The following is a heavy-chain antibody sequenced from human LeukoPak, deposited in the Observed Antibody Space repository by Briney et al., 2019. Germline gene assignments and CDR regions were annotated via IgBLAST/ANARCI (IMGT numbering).Heavy chain of an antibody. CDR1: GGSISSGSYY. CDR2: IYTSGST. V-gene: IGHV4-61*02. CDR3: ARAHAYYYHYMDV. Sequence: PSQTLSLTCTVSGGSISSGSYYWSWIRQPAGKGLEWIGRIYTSGSTNYNPSLKSRVTISVDTSKNQFSLKLSSVTAADTAVYYCARAHAYYYHYMDVWGKGTTVTVSS. J-gene: IGHJ6*03.